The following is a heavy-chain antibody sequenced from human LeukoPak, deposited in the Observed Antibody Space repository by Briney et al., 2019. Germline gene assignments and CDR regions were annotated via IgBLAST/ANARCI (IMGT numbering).Heavy chain of an antibody. CDR1: GFTFSNYW. D-gene: IGHD6-19*01. V-gene: IGHV3-30*18. CDR2: ISYDGSNK. Sequence: GGSLRLSCAASGFTFSNYWMSWVRQAPGKGLEWVAVISYDGSNKYYADSVKGRFTISRDNSKNTLYLQMNSLRAEDTAVYYCAKDLAVAGLDYWGQGTLVTVSS. CDR3: AKDLAVAGLDY. J-gene: IGHJ4*02.